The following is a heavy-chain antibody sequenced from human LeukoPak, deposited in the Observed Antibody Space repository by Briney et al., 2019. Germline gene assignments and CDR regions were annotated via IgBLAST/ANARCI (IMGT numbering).Heavy chain of an antibody. CDR2: ISYDGSNE. D-gene: IGHD5-18*01. V-gene: IGHV3-30-3*01. CDR3: ARGGSDTAMAHDY. Sequence: GRSLRLSCAASGFTFSSYAMHWVRQAPGKGLEWVAVISYDGSNEYYADSVKGRFTISRDNSKNTLYLQMNSLRAEDTAVYFCARGGSDTAMAHDYWGQGTLVTVSS. CDR1: GFTFSSYA. J-gene: IGHJ4*02.